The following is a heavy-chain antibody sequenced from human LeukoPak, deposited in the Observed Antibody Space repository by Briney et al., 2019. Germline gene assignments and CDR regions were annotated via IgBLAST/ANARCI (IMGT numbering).Heavy chain of an antibody. CDR3: ARGADGVSSNSRGWFDP. J-gene: IGHJ5*02. Sequence: AGGSLRLSCAASGFTFSNYWMHWVRRAPGKGLEWVSSISTSSSYIYYADSVRGRFTISRDNAKNSLYLQMNSLRAEDTAVYSCARGADGVSSNSRGWFDPWGQGTLVTVSS. D-gene: IGHD2-15*01. V-gene: IGHV3-21*01. CDR1: GFTFSNYW. CDR2: ISTSSSYI.